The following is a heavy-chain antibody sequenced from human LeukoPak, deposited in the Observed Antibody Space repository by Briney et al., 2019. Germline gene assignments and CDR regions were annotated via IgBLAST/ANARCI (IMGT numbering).Heavy chain of an antibody. CDR2: ISGSGGST. CDR1: GFTFSSYA. D-gene: IGHD6-13*01. CDR3: ARGYSSSWYDFDY. J-gene: IGHJ4*02. V-gene: IGHV3-23*01. Sequence: PGGSLRLSCAASGFTFSSYAMSWVRQAPGKGLEWVSAISGSGGSTYYADSVEGRFTISRDNSKNTLYFHMNSLRPEDTAVYYCARGYSSSWYDFDYWGQGTLVTVSS.